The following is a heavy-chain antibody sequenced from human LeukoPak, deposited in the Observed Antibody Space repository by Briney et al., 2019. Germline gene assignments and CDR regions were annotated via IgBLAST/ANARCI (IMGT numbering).Heavy chain of an antibody. CDR3: ASASSHRIAAGGDY. J-gene: IGHJ4*02. Sequence: GGSLRLSCAASGFTFSNYWLHWVRQAPGKGLVWVSRLNSDGSSRNYADSVKGRFTISRDNAKNTLYLQMNSLRAEDTAVYYCASASSHRIAAGGDYWGQGTLVTVSS. CDR1: GFTFSNYW. V-gene: IGHV3-74*01. CDR2: LNSDGSSR. D-gene: IGHD6-13*01.